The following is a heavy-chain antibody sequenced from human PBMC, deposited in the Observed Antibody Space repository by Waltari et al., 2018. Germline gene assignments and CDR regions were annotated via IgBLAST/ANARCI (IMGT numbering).Heavy chain of an antibody. J-gene: IGHJ6*02. CDR3: VNDFWSDHSMGV. CDR2: ISQNGDGT. D-gene: IGHD3-3*01. V-gene: IGHV3-64D*06. Sequence: EVQVVESGGGLVQPGGSLRLSCSASGFPFSNHAMHWARQVPGKGLEYVSGISQNGDGTHYADSVKGRFTISRDNSKNTLYLQMSSLRTEDTAVYYCVNDFWSDHSMGVWGQGTTGTVSS. CDR1: GFPFSNHA.